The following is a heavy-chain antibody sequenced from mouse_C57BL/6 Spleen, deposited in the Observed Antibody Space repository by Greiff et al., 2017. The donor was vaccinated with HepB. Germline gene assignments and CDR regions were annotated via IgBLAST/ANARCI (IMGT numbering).Heavy chain of an antibody. Sequence: VQLQQSGPELVKPGASVKISCKASGYAFSSSWMNWVKQRPGKGLEWIGRIYPGDGDTNYNGKFKGKATLTADKSSSTAYMHLSSLTSEDSAVYFCASSPSFGGFDYWGQGTTLTVSS. D-gene: IGHD3-1*01. V-gene: IGHV1-82*01. CDR2: IYPGDGDT. J-gene: IGHJ2*01. CDR1: GYAFSSSW. CDR3: ASSPSFGGFDY.